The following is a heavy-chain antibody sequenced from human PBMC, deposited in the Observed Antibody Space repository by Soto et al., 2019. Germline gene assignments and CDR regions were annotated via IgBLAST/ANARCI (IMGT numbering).Heavy chain of an antibody. V-gene: IGHV1-18*01. J-gene: IGHJ4*02. D-gene: IGHD6-13*01. CDR2: ISAYNGNT. CDR1: GGTFSNDI. CDR3: ARRYSSSFDY. Sequence: GASVKVSCKTSGGTFSNDIITWVRQAPGQGLEWMGWISAYNGNTNYAQKLQGRVTMTTDTSTSTAYMELRSLRSDDTAVYYCARRYSSSFDYWGQGTLVTVSS.